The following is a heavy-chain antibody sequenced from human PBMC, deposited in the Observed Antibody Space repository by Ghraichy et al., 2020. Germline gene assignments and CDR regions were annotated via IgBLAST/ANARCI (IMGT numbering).Heavy chain of an antibody. V-gene: IGHV3-74*01. CDR1: GFTFSRYW. J-gene: IGHJ2*01. CDR3: ASGYSQTTESPSGFDWYFDL. Sequence: GGSLRLSCAASGFTFSRYWMHWVRQAPGKGLVWVSHINSDGSSTTYADSVKGRFTNSRDNAKNTLYLQMNSLRAEDTAVYYCASGYSQTTESPSGFDWYFDLWGRGTLVTVSS. CDR2: INSDGSST. D-gene: IGHD4-17*01.